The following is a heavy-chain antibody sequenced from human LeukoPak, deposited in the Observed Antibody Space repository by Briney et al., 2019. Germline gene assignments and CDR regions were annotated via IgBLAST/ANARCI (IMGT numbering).Heavy chain of an antibody. CDR3: ARGYDDIFDY. D-gene: IGHD3-16*01. CDR2: IWYDGSNK. Sequence: GGSLRLSCAASGFTFSSYGMHWVRQAPGKGLEWVAVIWYDGSNKYYADSVKGRFTISRDNSKNTLYLQMNSLRAEDTAVYCCARGYDDIFDYWGQGTLVTVSS. CDR1: GFTFSSYG. J-gene: IGHJ4*02. V-gene: IGHV3-33*01.